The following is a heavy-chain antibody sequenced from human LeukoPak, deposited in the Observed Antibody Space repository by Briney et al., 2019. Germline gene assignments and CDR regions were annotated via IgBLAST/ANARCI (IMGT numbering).Heavy chain of an antibody. CDR3: ARDRPGGYIDY. D-gene: IGHD2-15*01. V-gene: IGHV4-61*02. CDR1: GGSISSGYYY. CDR2: IYTSGNT. J-gene: IGHJ4*02. Sequence: PSETLSLTCTVSGGSISSGYYYWSWIRQPAGKGLEWIGRIYTSGNTNYNPSLKSRVTISVDTSKNQFSLKLSSVTAADTAVYYCARDRPGGYIDYWGQGTLVTVSS.